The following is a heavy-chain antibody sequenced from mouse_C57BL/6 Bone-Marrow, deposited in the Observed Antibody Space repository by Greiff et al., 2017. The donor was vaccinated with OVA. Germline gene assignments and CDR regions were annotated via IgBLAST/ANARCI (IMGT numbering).Heavy chain of an antibody. V-gene: IGHV1-76*01. CDR1: GYTFTDYY. J-gene: IGHJ3*01. Sequence: VQLQQSGAELVRPGASVTLSCKASGYTFTDYYINWVKQRPGQGLEWIARIYPGSGNTYYNEKFKGKATLTAEKSSSTAYMQLSSLTSEDSAVYFCARTGDGYPFAYWGQGTLVTVSA. D-gene: IGHD2-3*01. CDR3: ARTGDGYPFAY. CDR2: IYPGSGNT.